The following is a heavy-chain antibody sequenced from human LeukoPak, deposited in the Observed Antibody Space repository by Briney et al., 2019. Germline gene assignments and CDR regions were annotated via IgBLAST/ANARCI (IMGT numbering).Heavy chain of an antibody. D-gene: IGHD3-10*01. CDR2: ISAYNGNT. CDR1: GYTFTSYG. V-gene: IGHV1-18*01. CDR3: ARDYYGSGSYYNPDAFDI. J-gene: IGHJ3*02. Sequence: ASVKVSCKASGYTFTSYGISWVRQAPGQGLEWMGWISAYNGNTNYAQKFQGRVTMTRNTSISTAYMELSSLRSEDTAVYYCARDYYGSGSYYNPDAFDIWGQGTMVTVSS.